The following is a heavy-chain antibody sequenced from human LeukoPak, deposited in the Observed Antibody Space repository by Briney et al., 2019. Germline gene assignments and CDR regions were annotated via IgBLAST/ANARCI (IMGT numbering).Heavy chain of an antibody. CDR3: ARDPKNRFTGMDV. J-gene: IGHJ6*02. D-gene: IGHD1-14*01. Sequence: SGTLSLTCAVSGGSISSSNWWSWVRQPPGKGLEWIGEIYHSGSTNYNPSLKSRVTISVDKSKNQFSLKLSSVTAADTAVYYCARDPKNRFTGMDVWGQGTTVTVSS. CDR2: IYHSGST. V-gene: IGHV4-4*02. CDR1: GGSISSSNW.